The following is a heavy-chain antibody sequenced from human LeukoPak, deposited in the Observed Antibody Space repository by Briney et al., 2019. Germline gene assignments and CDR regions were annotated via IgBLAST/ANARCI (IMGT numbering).Heavy chain of an antibody. D-gene: IGHD7-27*01. CDR1: GDSFSSNSAA. Sequence: SQTLSLTCAVSGDSFSSNSAAWNWLRQSQWRGLEWLGRTYYRSKWYNEYAISVKSPITINADTSKNQFSLQLNSVTPEDTAVYYCARELTGFDYWGQGTLVTVSS. CDR2: TYYRSKWYN. V-gene: IGHV6-1*01. CDR3: ARELTGFDY. J-gene: IGHJ4*02.